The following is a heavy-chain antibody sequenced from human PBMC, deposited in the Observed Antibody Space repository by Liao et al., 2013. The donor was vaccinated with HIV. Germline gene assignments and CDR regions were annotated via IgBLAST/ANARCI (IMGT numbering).Heavy chain of an antibody. V-gene: IGHV4-4*07. Sequence: QVQLQESGPGLVKPSETLSLTCSVSGGSINSDYWAWVRQPAGKGLEWIGRISTRGKTNYNPSLKSRVTMSVDTSRNQFSLRLTYVTAADTAMYYCARDPTQRFSSETWFDTWGQGTLVTVS. D-gene: IGHD3-3*01. CDR3: ARDPTQRFSSETWFDT. CDR1: GGSINSDY. CDR2: ISTRGKT. J-gene: IGHJ5*02.